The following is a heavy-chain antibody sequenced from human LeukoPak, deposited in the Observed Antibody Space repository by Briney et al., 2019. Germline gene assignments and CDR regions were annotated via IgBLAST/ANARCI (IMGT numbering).Heavy chain of an antibody. CDR2: IYHSGST. V-gene: IGHV4-59*08. J-gene: IGHJ4*02. D-gene: IGHD2-21*02. Sequence: PSETLSLTCTVSGDSISSYYWSWIRQPPGKGLEWIGYIYHSGSTNYNPSLKSRVTISADTSKDQFSLKLASVTAADTAVYYCARHDVVPVIRRGFDFWGQGTLVTVSS. CDR3: ARHDVVPVIRRGFDF. CDR1: GDSISSYY.